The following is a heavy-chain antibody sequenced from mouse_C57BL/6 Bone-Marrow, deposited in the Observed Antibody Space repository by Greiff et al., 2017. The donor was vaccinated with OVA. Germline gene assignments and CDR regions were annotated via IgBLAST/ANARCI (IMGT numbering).Heavy chain of an antibody. CDR3: ARSDYYGSSPFDY. D-gene: IGHD1-1*01. CDR1: GYTFTDYY. J-gene: IGHJ2*01. CDR2: INPNNGGT. Sequence: EVQLQQSGPELVKPGASVKISCKASGYTFTDYYMNWVKQSHGKSLEWIGDINPNNGGTSYNQKFKGKATSTVDKSSSTAYMELRSLTSEDSAVYYCARSDYYGSSPFDYWGQGTTLTVSS. V-gene: IGHV1-26*01.